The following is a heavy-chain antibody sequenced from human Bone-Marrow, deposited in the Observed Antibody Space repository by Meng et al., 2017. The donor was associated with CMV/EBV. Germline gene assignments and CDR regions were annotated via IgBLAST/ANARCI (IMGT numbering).Heavy chain of an antibody. Sequence: GGSLRLSCAASGFTFDDYAMHWVRQAPGKGLEWVSGISWNSGSIGYADSVKGRFTISRDNAKNSLYLQMNSLRAEDTAVYYCAREWEGLSNDFWGQGTRVTVSS. CDR2: ISWNSGSI. V-gene: IGHV3-9*01. D-gene: IGHD1-26*01. J-gene: IGHJ4*02. CDR3: AREWEGLSNDF. CDR1: GFTFDDYA.